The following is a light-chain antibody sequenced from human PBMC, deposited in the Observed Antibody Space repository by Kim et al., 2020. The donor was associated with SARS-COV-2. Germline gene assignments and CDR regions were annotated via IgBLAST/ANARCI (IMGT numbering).Light chain of an antibody. J-gene: IGLJ1*01. Sequence: QSVTLACTGTSSDVGGYNYVSWYQQHPGTAPKLMIYEVTERPSGVPDRFSGSKSGNTASLTVSGLQAENEADYYGSSYAGSNNPYVFGTGTTVTVL. V-gene: IGLV2-8*01. CDR3: SSYAGSNNPYV. CDR2: EVT. CDR1: SSDVGGYNY.